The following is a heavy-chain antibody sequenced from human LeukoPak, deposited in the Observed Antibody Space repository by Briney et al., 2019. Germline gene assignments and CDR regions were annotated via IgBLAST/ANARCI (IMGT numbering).Heavy chain of an antibody. Sequence: GRSLRLSCVASRFTFSSYAMHWVRQAPGKGLEWVSAISDSGGSTYYADSVKGRFTISRDNSKNTLYLQMNSLRAEDTAVYYCAKVLAYIAARKAVDYWGQGTLVTVSS. CDR1: RFTFSSYA. CDR3: AKVLAYIAARKAVDY. CDR2: ISDSGGST. D-gene: IGHD6-6*01. J-gene: IGHJ4*02. V-gene: IGHV3-23*01.